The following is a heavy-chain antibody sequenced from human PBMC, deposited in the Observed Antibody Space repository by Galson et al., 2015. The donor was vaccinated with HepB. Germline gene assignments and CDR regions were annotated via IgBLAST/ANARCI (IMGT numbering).Heavy chain of an antibody. CDR1: GFTFSSSW. V-gene: IGHV3-7*03. D-gene: IGHD3-16*01. J-gene: IGHJ4*02. Sequence: SLRLSCAASGFTFSSSWMSWVRQAPGKGLEWVANITPGGSDKYYVDSVKGRFTISRDNAKNSLYLQMNSLRVEDAAVYYCARDTRGGIFDYWGQGTLVTVSS. CDR2: ITPGGSDK. CDR3: ARDTRGGIFDY.